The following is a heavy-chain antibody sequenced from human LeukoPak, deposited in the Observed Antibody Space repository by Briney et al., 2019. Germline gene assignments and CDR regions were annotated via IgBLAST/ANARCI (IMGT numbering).Heavy chain of an antibody. CDR1: GFTFDDFG. V-gene: IGHV3-20*04. D-gene: IGHD2/OR15-2a*01. J-gene: IGHJ4*02. CDR2: INWNGRRT. Sequence: PGGSLRLSCAASGFTFDDFGLSWVRQAPGKGLEGVSSINWNGRRTDYIESVKGRFTISRDSAKNSLYLEMNSLRAEDTAVYYCARMRSNSDSFDYWGQGSLVTVSS. CDR3: ARMRSNSDSFDY.